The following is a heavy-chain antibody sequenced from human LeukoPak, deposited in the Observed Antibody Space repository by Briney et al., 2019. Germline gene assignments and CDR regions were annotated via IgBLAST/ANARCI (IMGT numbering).Heavy chain of an antibody. D-gene: IGHD3-3*01. J-gene: IGHJ3*02. CDR3: ARAAFSRISVFGVVSDAFDI. Sequence: GGSLRLSCAASGFTFSSYWMSWVRQAPGKGPEWVANIKQDGGEKYYVDSVKGRFTISRDNAKNSLYLQMNSLRAEDTAVYYCARAAFSRISVFGVVSDAFDIWGQGTMVTVSS. CDR2: IKQDGGEK. CDR1: GFTFSSYW. V-gene: IGHV3-7*01.